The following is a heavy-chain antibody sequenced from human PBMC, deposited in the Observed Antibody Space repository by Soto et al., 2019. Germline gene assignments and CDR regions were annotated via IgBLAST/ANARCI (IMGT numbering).Heavy chain of an antibody. Sequence: EVQLVESGGGLVKPGGSLRLSCAASGFTFSNAWMSWVRQAPGKGLEWVGRIKSKTDGGTTDYAAPVKGRFTISRDDSKNPLYLQMNSLKTEDTAVYYCTTDPHDYGDYVWSYGMDVWGQGTTVTVSS. CDR3: TTDPHDYGDYVWSYGMDV. CDR2: IKSKTDGGTT. CDR1: GFTFSNAW. D-gene: IGHD4-17*01. J-gene: IGHJ6*02. V-gene: IGHV3-15*01.